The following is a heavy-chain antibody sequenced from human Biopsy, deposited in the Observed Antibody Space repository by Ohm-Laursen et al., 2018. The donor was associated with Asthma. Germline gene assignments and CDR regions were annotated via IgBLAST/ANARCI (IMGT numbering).Heavy chain of an antibody. CDR3: ARGSKIGRPRLVFNWARTDYYYSLDV. CDR2: VSYDGGVA. CDR1: GFVFRSHA. J-gene: IGHJ6*02. Sequence: SLRLSCAASGFVFRSHAMHWVRQAPGKGLEWVAVVSYDGGVAHYADSMKGRFTISRDNAKSTLYLQMNSLRSDDTAVYYCARGSKIGRPRLVFNWARTDYYYSLDVWGQGTTVTVSS. D-gene: IGHD7-27*01. V-gene: IGHV3-30*03.